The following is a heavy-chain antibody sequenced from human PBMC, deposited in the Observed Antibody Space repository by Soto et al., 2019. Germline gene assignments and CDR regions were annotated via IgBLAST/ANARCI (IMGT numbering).Heavy chain of an antibody. V-gene: IGHV3-48*01. CDR2: ISISSNSI. Sequence: EVQLVESGGGLVQPGGSLRLSCAASGFTFIIYSMNWVRQAPGKWLEWVSYISISSNSIYYEYSVKGRFTISRDNANNSLHLQMNSLKAEDTAVYYCDRPVACRTTRSIRWRKGNLVTVYS. CDR3: DRPVACRTTRSIR. J-gene: IGHJ4*02. D-gene: IGHD1-1*01. CDR1: GFTFIIYS.